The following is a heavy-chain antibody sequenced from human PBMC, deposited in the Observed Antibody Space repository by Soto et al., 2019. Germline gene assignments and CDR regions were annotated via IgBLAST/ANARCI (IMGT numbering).Heavy chain of an antibody. D-gene: IGHD4-17*01. V-gene: IGHV3-23*01. CDR2: ISGSGGST. Sequence: EVQLLESGGGLVQPGGSLRLSCAASGFTFSSYAMSWVRQAPGKGLEWVSAISGSGGSTYYADSVKGRFTISRDNSQNTLYLHMNSLRAEDTAVYYCAKGRDYGGNYRDYWGQGTLVTVSS. J-gene: IGHJ4*02. CDR3: AKGRDYGGNYRDY. CDR1: GFTFSSYA.